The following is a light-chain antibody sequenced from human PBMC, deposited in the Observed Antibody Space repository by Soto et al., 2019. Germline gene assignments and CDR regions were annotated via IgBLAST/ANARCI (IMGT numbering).Light chain of an antibody. CDR2: DDD. CDR1: NIGVKS. CDR3: QVWDESRDHPGV. V-gene: IGLV3-21*02. Sequence: SHALTQPPSVSVAPGQTATLPCGGQNIGVKSVHWYQLRPGQAPVLVVYDDDDRPSGIPERFSGSNSGNTATLTIARVEAGDEADYCCQVWDESRDHPGVFGTGTKGNVL. J-gene: IGLJ1*01.